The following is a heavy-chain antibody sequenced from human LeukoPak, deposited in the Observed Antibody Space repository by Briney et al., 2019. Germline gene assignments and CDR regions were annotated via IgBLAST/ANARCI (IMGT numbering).Heavy chain of an antibody. CDR2: INHSGST. D-gene: IGHD3-22*01. Sequence: SETLSLTCAVYGGSFSGYYWSWIRQPPGKGLEWIGEINHSGSTNYNPSLKSRVTISVDTSKNQFSLKLSSVTAADTAVYYCARCGSGYWFRNWSDPWGQGTLVTVSS. J-gene: IGHJ5*02. CDR3: ARCGSGYWFRNWSDP. CDR1: GGSFSGYY. V-gene: IGHV4-34*01.